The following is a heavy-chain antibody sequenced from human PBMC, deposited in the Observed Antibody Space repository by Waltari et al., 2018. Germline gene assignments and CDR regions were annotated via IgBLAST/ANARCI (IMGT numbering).Heavy chain of an antibody. CDR1: GGSISTNYN. D-gene: IGHD4-17*01. V-gene: IGHV4-39*01. J-gene: IGHJ1*01. CDR3: GRIAFGDEGGYFQY. Sequence: QLQLQESGPGLVKPSETLSLTCTVSGGSISTNYNWGWIRQPPGNGLEWMGNMQYRGSTFYNPSLESRVTISLDTWKNQVSLRLSSVVAADTAVYFCGRIAFGDEGGYFQYWGQGTLVTVSS. CDR2: MQYRGST.